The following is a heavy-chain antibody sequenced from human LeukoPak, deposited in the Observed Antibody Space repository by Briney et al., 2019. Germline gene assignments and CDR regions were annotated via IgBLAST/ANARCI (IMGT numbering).Heavy chain of an antibody. CDR2: IYYSGST. CDR1: GGSISSSSYY. Sequence: SETLSLTCTVSGGSISSSSYYWGWIRQPPGKGLEWIGSIYYSGSTYYNPSLKSRVTISVDTSKNQFSLKLSSVTAADTAVYYCARFEIATTFDYWGQGTLVTVSS. CDR3: ARFEIATTFDY. J-gene: IGHJ4*02. D-gene: IGHD5-24*01. V-gene: IGHV4-39*01.